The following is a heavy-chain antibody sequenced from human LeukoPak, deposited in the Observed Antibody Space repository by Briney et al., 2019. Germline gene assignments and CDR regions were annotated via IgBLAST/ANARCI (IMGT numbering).Heavy chain of an antibody. CDR1: GGTFSSYA. CDR3: AREVRCGGDCYSDY. D-gene: IGHD2-21*02. V-gene: IGHV1-69*05. CDR2: IIPIFGTA. Sequence: ASVKVSCKASGGTFSSYAISWVRQAPGQGLEWMGRIIPIFGTANYAQKFQGGVTITTDESTSTAYMELSSLRSEDTAVHYCAREVRCGGDCYSDYWGQGTLVTVSS. J-gene: IGHJ4*02.